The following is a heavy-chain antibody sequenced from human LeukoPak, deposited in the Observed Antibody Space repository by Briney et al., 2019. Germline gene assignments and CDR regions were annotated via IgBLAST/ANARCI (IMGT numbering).Heavy chain of an antibody. CDR2: VKPYNGDT. J-gene: IGHJ4*02. Sequence: ASVRVSCKTSGHSFTAYYMHWVRQAPGQGLEWLGYVKPYNGDTKIAQKFLGRVTLTRDTSITTAYMELDRLTSDDTAVYYCARIEGSASTWYDWGQGTLGTVSS. V-gene: IGHV1-2*02. CDR3: ARIEGSASTWYD. CDR1: GHSFTAYY. D-gene: IGHD3-10*01.